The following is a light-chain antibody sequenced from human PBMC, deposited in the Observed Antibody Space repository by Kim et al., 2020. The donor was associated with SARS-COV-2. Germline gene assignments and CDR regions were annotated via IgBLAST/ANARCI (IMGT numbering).Light chain of an antibody. Sequence: SPGERAPLSCRASQSVSRNLAWYQQKPGQAPRLLIYGASTRATGIPARFSGSGSGTEFTLTISSLQSEDFAVYYCQQYNNWPYSFGQGTKLEI. V-gene: IGKV3-15*01. CDR3: QQYNNWPYS. CDR2: GAS. J-gene: IGKJ2*03. CDR1: QSVSRN.